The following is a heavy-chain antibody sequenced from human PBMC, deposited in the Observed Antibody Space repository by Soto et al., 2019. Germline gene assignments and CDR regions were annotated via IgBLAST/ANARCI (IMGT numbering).Heavy chain of an antibody. CDR2: IDNSGST. V-gene: IGHV4-4*07. D-gene: IGHD3-3*01. J-gene: IGHJ4*02. CDR3: ARGGQDFWSGPFDY. Sequence: SETLSLTCTVSGGSISNYFCNWIRQPADKGLEWIGRIDNSGSTNYNPSLKSRITMSADTSRNQFSLKLNSVTAADTAVYYCARGGQDFWSGPFDYWGQGALVTVS. CDR1: GGSISNYF.